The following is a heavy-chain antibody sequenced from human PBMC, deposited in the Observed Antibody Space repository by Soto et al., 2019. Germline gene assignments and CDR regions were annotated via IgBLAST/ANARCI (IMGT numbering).Heavy chain of an antibody. J-gene: IGHJ4*02. CDR2: VFDSGKT. D-gene: IGHD3-3*01. CDR1: GGSITSGGYS. CDR3: ARGSGYYRNFDS. V-gene: IGHV4-31*02. Sequence: QVQLQESGPGLVKPSQTLSLTCSVSGGSITSGGYSWTWIRHQPGKALQWIGYVFDSGKTYYNPSIKGRLKISVDTAKNLFYLELSSVTAADTAVYFCARGSGYYRNFDSWGQGTLVSVSS.